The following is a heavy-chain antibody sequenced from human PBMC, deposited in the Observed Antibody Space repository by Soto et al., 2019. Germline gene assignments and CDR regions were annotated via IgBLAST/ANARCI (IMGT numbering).Heavy chain of an antibody. Sequence: ASVKVSCKASGYTFTNYAMHWVRQAPGQRFEWMGWINAGNGNTKYSQKFQGRVTITRDRSASTAYMELSSRRSEDTAVYYCARAGYYDSSGYYFFDYWGQGTLVTVSS. CDR2: INAGNGNT. CDR1: GYTFTNYA. V-gene: IGHV1-3*01. CDR3: ARAGYYDSSGYYFFDY. D-gene: IGHD3-22*01. J-gene: IGHJ4*02.